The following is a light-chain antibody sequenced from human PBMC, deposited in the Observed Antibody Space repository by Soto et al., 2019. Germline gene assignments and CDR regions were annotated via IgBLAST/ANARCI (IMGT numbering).Light chain of an antibody. CDR3: CSYVGSSTYV. Sequence: QSALTQPASVSGSPGQSITISCTGTSSDVGGYIYVSWYQQHPGKAPKLMIYEVSNRPSGVSNRFSGSKSGNTASLTISGLQAEDEADYYCCSYVGSSTYVFGAGTKLTVL. V-gene: IGLV2-23*02. CDR1: SSDVGGYIY. CDR2: EVS. J-gene: IGLJ1*01.